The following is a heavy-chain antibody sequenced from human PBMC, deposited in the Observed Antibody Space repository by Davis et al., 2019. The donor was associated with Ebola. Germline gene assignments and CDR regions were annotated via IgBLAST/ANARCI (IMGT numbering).Heavy chain of an antibody. J-gene: IGHJ6*03. D-gene: IGHD3-22*01. V-gene: IGHV4-31*03. CDR3: ARDLRYDSSGYDYYFYMDV. CDR2: IYYSGST. Sequence: PSEPLSLPCTVPRGSISRGGSYWTWIRQHPGKGLEWIGYIYYSGSTYYKPSLKSRVTISLDTSKNQFSLNLYSVTAADTAVYYCARDLRYDSSGYDYYFYMDVWGKGTTVTVSS. CDR1: RGSISRGGSY.